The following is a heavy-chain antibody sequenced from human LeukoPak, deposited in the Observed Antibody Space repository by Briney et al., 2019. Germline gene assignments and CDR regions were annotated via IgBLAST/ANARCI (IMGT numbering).Heavy chain of an antibody. CDR3: ARHTGSDDILTGYNFDY. V-gene: IGHV4-34*01. Sequence: PSETLSLTCAVYGGSFSGYYWSWIRQPPGKGLEWIGEINHSGSTNYNPSLKSRVTISVDTSKNQFSLKLSSVTAADTAVYYCARHTGSDDILTGYNFDYWGQGTLVTVSS. D-gene: IGHD3-9*01. CDR2: INHSGST. CDR1: GGSFSGYY. J-gene: IGHJ4*02.